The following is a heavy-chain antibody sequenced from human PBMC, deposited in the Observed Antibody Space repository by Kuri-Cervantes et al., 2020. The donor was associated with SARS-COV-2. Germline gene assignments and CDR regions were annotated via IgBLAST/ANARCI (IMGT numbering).Heavy chain of an antibody. CDR3: ARVKQWLERTAFDI. Sequence: GESVKISCGPSGFTFSGYDMHWVRQAPGKGLVWVSRINSDGSSTSYADSVEGRFTISRDNAKNTLYLQMNSLRAEDTAVYYCARVKQWLERTAFDIWGQGTMVTVSS. CDR1: GFTFSGYD. CDR2: INSDGSST. J-gene: IGHJ3*02. V-gene: IGHV3-74*01. D-gene: IGHD6-19*01.